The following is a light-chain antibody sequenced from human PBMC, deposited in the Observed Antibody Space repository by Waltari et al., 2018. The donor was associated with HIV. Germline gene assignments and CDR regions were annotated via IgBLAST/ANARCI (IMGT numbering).Light chain of an antibody. CDR1: SAHLGATYD. CDR3: QSYDSNLSAWV. Sequence: QSVLTQPPSVSGAPGQRVTIPCTGSSAHLGATYDLPRYQQLPGTAPKLLIYANNNRPSGVPDRCSGSKSGTSASLAITGLQAEDEADYYCQSYDSNLSAWVFGGGTKLTVL. CDR2: ANN. V-gene: IGLV1-40*01. J-gene: IGLJ3*02.